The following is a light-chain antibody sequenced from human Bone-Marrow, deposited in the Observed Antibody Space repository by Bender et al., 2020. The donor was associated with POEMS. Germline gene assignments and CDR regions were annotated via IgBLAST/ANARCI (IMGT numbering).Light chain of an antibody. V-gene: IGLV1-44*01. CDR2: RDN. Sequence: QAVLTEPPSASGTPGQRVTISCPGSNSNTRTNAVNWYQQFPGTAPKLLIDRDNQRPSWVPDRFYAFKSGTPASLAISGLQSEDEVDYYCAAWDAGLSGGVFGGGTKLTVL. CDR3: AAWDAGLSGGV. J-gene: IGLJ3*02. CDR1: NSNTRTNA.